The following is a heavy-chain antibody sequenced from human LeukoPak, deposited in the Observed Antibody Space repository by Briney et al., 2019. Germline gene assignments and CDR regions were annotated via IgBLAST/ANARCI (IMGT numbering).Heavy chain of an antibody. CDR1: GFTFSSYA. D-gene: IGHD3-10*01. Sequence: GGSLRLSCAASGFTFSSYAMSWVRQAPGKGLEWVSAISGSGGSTYYADSVKGRFTISRDNSKNTLYLQMNSLRAEDTAVYYCAKDIEDGSGKTFYYYYGMDVWGQGTTVTVSS. CDR3: AKDIEDGSGKTFYYYYGMDV. J-gene: IGHJ6*02. V-gene: IGHV3-23*01. CDR2: ISGSGGST.